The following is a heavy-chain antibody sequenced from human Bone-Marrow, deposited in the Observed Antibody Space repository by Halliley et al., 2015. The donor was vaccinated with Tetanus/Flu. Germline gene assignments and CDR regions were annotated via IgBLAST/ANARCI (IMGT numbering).Heavy chain of an antibody. J-gene: IGHJ4*02. CDR3: RAVNYDSGDSGWYFDY. CDR1: GFTFSNYG. V-gene: IGHV3-33*01. CDR2: IWYDGSEK. D-gene: IGHD3-22*01. Sequence: SLRLSCAASGFTFSNYGMHWVRQASGKGLEWVAVIWYDGSEKYYADSLKGRFTISRDNSKRTLYLQMNSLRAEDTAVYYCRAVNYDSGDSGWYFDYWGQGTLVTVSS.